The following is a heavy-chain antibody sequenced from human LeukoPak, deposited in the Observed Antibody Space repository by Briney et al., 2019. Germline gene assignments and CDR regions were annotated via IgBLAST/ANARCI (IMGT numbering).Heavy chain of an antibody. Sequence: GGSLRLSCAASGFTVSSNYMSWVRQAPGKGLEWVSVIYSGGSTYYADSVKGRFTISRDNSKNTLYLQMNSLRAEDTAVYYCARGRYCSGTSCYLEGWGQGTLVTVSS. CDR2: IYSGGST. CDR3: ARGRYCSGTSCYLEG. D-gene: IGHD2-2*01. V-gene: IGHV3-66*01. CDR1: GFTVSSNY. J-gene: IGHJ4*02.